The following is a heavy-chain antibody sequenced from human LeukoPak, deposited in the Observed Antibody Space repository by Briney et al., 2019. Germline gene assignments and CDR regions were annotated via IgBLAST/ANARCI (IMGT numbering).Heavy chain of an antibody. Sequence: ASVKVSCKASGGTFISYAISWVRQAPGQGLEWMGGIIPVFGTANYAQKFQGRVTITADESTSTAYMELSSLRSEDTAVYYCARAGDIVVVPAAGPYYYYGMDVWGQGTTVTVSS. V-gene: IGHV1-69*13. J-gene: IGHJ6*02. CDR2: IIPVFGTA. D-gene: IGHD2-2*01. CDR1: GGTFISYA. CDR3: ARAGDIVVVPAAGPYYYYGMDV.